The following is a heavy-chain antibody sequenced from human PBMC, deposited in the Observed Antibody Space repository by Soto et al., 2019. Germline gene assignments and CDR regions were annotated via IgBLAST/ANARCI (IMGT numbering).Heavy chain of an antibody. CDR3: ARVLRITRVRGVIIVPRPFDY. CDR2: INAGNGNT. CDR1: GYTFTSYA. J-gene: IGHJ4*02. Sequence: ASVKVSCKASGYTFTSYAMHWVRQAPGQRLEWMGWINAGNGNTKYSQKFQGRVTITRDTSASTAYMELSSLRSEDTAVYYCARVLRITRVRGVIIVPRPFDYWGQETLVTVSS. V-gene: IGHV1-3*01. D-gene: IGHD3-10*01.